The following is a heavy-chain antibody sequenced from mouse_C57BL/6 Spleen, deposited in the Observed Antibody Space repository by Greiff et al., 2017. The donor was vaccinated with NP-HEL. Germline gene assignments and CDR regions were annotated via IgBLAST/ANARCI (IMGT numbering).Heavy chain of an antibody. Sequence: VQLKESGGDLVKPGGSLKLSCAASGFTFSSYGMSWVRQTPDKRLEWVATISSGGSYTYYPDSVKGRFTISRDNAKNTLYLQMSSLKSEDTAMYYCARHEYFDYWGQGTTLTVSS. CDR1: GFTFSSYG. V-gene: IGHV5-6*01. J-gene: IGHJ2*01. CDR3: ARHEYFDY. CDR2: ISSGGSYT.